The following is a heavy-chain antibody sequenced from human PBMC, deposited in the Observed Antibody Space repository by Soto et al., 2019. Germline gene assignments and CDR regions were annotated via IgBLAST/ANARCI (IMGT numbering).Heavy chain of an antibody. D-gene: IGHD3-10*01. CDR1: GFTFSSYA. CDR3: ARVSSGSYFFDY. Sequence: EVQLVESGGGLVQPGGSLRLSCAASGFTFSSYAMHWVRQAPGKGLEYVSAISSNGGSTYYANSVKGRFTISRDNSKNTLYLQMGSLRAEDMAVYYCARVSSGSYFFDYWGQGTLVTVSS. CDR2: ISSNGGST. V-gene: IGHV3-64*01. J-gene: IGHJ4*02.